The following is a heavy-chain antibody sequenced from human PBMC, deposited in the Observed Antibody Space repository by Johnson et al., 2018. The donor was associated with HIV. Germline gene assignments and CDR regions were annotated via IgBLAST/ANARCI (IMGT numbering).Heavy chain of an antibody. CDR3: AKDEGSAGTVAFDI. CDR2: IWYDGSNK. J-gene: IGHJ3*02. D-gene: IGHD1-14*01. V-gene: IGHV3-33*06. CDR1: GLTFSSYG. Sequence: QVQLVESGGGVVQPGRSLRLSCAASGLTFSSYGMHWVRQAPGKGLEWVAVIWYDGSNKYYADSVKGRFTISRDNSKNTLYLQMNSLRAEDTAVYYCAKDEGSAGTVAFDIWGQGTMVTVSS.